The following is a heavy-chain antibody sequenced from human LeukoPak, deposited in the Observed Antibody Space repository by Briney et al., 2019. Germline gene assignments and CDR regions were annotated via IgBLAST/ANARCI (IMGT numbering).Heavy chain of an antibody. CDR3: ARDLVPYYYYYMDV. D-gene: IGHD3-10*01. J-gene: IGHJ6*03. CDR1: GYTFTSYG. CDR2: ISAYNGNT. Sequence: ASVKVSCKASGYTFTSYGISWVRQAPGQGLEGMGWISAYNGNTNYAQKLQGRVTMTTDTSTSTAYMELRSLRSDDTAVYYCARDLVPYYYYYMDVWGKGTTVTISS. V-gene: IGHV1-18*01.